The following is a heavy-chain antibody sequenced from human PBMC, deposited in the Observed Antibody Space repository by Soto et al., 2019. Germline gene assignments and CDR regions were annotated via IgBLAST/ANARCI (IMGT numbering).Heavy chain of an antibody. CDR2: ISYDGSNK. Sequence: GGSLRLSCAASGFTFSSYAMHWVRQAPGKGLEWVAVISYDGSNKYYADSVKGRFTISRDNAKNTLYLQMNSLRAEDAAVYYCARDSGWYIWGQGTLVTVSS. V-gene: IGHV3-30-3*01. J-gene: IGHJ4*02. CDR1: GFTFSSYA. D-gene: IGHD6-19*01. CDR3: ARDSGWYI.